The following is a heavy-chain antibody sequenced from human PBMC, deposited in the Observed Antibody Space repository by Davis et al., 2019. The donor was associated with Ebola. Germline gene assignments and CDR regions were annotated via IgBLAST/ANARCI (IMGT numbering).Heavy chain of an antibody. V-gene: IGHV3-48*02. J-gene: IGHJ4*02. D-gene: IGHD3-3*01. Sequence: PGGSLRLSCAASGITFCRYSMNWVRQAPGKGLEWVAFISSGSSTIHYADSVKGRFTISRDNAKNSLFLQMNSLRDEDTAVYYCARWSILGQWGQGTLVTVSS. CDR2: ISSGSSTI. CDR1: GITFCRYS. CDR3: ARWSILGQ.